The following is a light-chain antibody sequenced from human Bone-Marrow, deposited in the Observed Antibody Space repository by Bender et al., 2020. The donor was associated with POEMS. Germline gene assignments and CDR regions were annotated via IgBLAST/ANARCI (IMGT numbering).Light chain of an antibody. CDR1: DSNFGGNN. CDR3: QSYDSSLSAWV. J-gene: IGLJ3*02. Sequence: QSVLTQPPSASGTPGQSVIISCSGTDSNFGGNNVNWYQQLPRTAPKLLIFGDSSRSSGVPDRFSGSKSGTSASLAITGLQVEDEADYYCQSYDSSLSAWVFGGGTKLTVL. V-gene: IGLV1-40*01. CDR2: GDS.